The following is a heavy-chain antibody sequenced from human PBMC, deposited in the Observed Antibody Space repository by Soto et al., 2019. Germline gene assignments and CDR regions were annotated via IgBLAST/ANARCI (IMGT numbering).Heavy chain of an antibody. V-gene: IGHV3-74*01. Sequence: QPVGSLRLSCAASGFTFSNHWMHWVRQVPGKGLVWVSRITGDGKNTDYADSVKGRFTISRDNAQRMLFLQMNSLRAEDTAVYSCARDYGKGRFDPWGQGTLVTVSS. CDR2: ITGDGKNT. J-gene: IGHJ5*02. CDR1: GFTFSNHW. CDR3: ARDYGKGRFDP. D-gene: IGHD3-10*01.